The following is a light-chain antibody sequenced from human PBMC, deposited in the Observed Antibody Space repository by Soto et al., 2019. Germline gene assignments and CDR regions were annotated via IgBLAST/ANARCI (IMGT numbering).Light chain of an antibody. J-gene: IGKJ2*02. Sequence: DIQMTQSPSSLSASVGDRVTITCRASQSISTYFNWYQQKVGKAPKLLIYAASSLQRGVPSRFSGSGSGTDVTLTISSLQPEDFATYYCQQSYSTPRTFGQGTKLEIK. CDR1: QSISTY. CDR2: AAS. V-gene: IGKV1-39*01. CDR3: QQSYSTPRT.